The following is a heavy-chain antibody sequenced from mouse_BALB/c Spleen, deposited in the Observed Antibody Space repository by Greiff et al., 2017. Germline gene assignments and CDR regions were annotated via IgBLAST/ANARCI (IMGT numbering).Heavy chain of an antibody. V-gene: IGHV5-17*02. CDR1: GFTFSSFG. Sequence: DVMLVESGGGLVQPGGSRKLSCAASGFTFSSFGMHWVRQAPEKGLEWVAYISSGSSTIYYADTVKGRFTISRDNPKNTLFLQMTSLRSEDTAMYYCARGGPYFDYWGQGTTLTVSS. CDR3: ARGGPYFDY. J-gene: IGHJ2*01. CDR2: ISSGSSTI.